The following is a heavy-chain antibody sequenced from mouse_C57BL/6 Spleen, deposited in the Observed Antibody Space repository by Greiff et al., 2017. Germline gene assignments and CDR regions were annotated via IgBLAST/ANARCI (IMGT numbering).Heavy chain of an antibody. V-gene: IGHV1-64*01. D-gene: IGHD1-1*01. J-gene: IGHJ1*03. CDR2: IHPNSGST. CDR3: ARWMDITTGVALYWYFDV. CDR1: GYTFTSYW. Sequence: VQLQQSGAELVKPGASVKLSCKASGYTFTSYWMHWVKQRPGQGLEWIGMIHPNSGSTNYNEKFKSKATLTVDKSSSTAYMQLSSLTSEDSAVYDCARWMDITTGVALYWYFDVWGTGTTVTVSS.